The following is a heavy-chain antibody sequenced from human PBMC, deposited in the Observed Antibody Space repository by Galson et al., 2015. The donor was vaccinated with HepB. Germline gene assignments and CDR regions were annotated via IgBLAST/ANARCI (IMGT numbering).Heavy chain of an antibody. J-gene: IGHJ6*02. V-gene: IGHV3-21*01. Sequence: SLRLSCAASGFTFSSYSMNWVRQAPGKGLEWVSSISSSSSYIYYADSVKGRFTISRDNAKNSLYLQMNSLGAEDTAVYYCCSRLQPVYYYYYGMDVWGQGTTVTVSS. CDR1: GFTFSSYS. D-gene: IGHD6-6*01. CDR3: CSRLQPVYYYYYGMDV. CDR2: ISSSSSYI.